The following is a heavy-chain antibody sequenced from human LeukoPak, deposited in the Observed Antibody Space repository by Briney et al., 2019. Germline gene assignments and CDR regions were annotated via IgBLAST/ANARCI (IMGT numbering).Heavy chain of an antibody. CDR3: AKEGDREYCSGGHCLTDH. CDR1: GFTFSSYS. D-gene: IGHD2-15*01. J-gene: IGHJ4*02. V-gene: IGHV3-48*02. Sequence: PGGSLRLSCAASGFTFSSYSMNWVRQAPGKGLEWVSYISSSSSTIYYADSVKGRFTISRDNAKNSLYLQMNSLRDEDTAVYYCAKEGDREYCSGGHCLTDHWGQGTLVTVSS. CDR2: ISSSSSTI.